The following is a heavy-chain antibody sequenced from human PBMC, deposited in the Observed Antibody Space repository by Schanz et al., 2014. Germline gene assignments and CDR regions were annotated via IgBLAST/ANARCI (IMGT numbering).Heavy chain of an antibody. Sequence: EVQLVESGGGLIQPGGSLRLSCAVSGFTVNTNYMSWVRQAPGKGVEWVGRIKSKTDGGTTDFAAPVKGRFSISRDDSKNTLYLQMNSLKTEDTAVYYCTSAVRATFGYFAYWGQGTLLVTVSS. J-gene: IGHJ4*02. D-gene: IGHD2-15*01. V-gene: IGHV3-15*01. CDR2: IKSKTDGGTT. CDR3: TSAVRATFGYFAY. CDR1: GFTVNTNY.